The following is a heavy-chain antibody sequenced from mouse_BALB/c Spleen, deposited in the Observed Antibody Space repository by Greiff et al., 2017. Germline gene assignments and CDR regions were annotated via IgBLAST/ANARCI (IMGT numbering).Heavy chain of an antibody. CDR2: IDPENGDT. Sequence: EVKVEESGAELVRSGASVKLSCTASGFNIKDYYMHWVKQRPEQGLEWIGWIDPENGDTEYAPKFQGKATMTADTSSNTAYLQLSSLTSEDTAVYYCNAALGGNYFYAMDYWGQGTSVTVSS. CDR3: NAALGGNYFYAMDY. V-gene: IGHV14-4*02. CDR1: GFNIKDYY. D-gene: IGHD2-1*01. J-gene: IGHJ4*01.